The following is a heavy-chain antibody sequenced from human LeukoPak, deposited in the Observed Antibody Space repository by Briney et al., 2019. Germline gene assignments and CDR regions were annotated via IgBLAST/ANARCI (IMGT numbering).Heavy chain of an antibody. CDR1: GFTFSSYG. CDR3: ARVSEQWLVRIAFDI. V-gene: IGHV3-30*03. J-gene: IGHJ3*02. CDR2: ISYDGSNK. Sequence: GRSLRLSCAASGFTFSSYGMHWVRQAPGKGLEWVAVISYDGSNKYYADSVKGRFTISRDNSKNTLYLQMNSLRAEDTAVYYCARVSEQWLVRIAFDIWGQGTMVTVSS. D-gene: IGHD6-19*01.